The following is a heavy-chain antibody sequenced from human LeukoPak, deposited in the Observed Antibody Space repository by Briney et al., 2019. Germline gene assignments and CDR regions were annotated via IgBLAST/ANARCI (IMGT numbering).Heavy chain of an antibody. D-gene: IGHD5-18*01. CDR1: GYTFTGYY. CDR2: INPKSGGT. Sequence: GASVKVSCKASGYTFTGYYMYWVRQAPGQGLDWMGWINPKSGGTNYAQKFQGRVTMTRDTSISTAYTELRRLRSDDTAVYYCARGHRYGFLSGDHYYYYMDVWGKGTSVTISS. J-gene: IGHJ6*03. V-gene: IGHV1-2*02. CDR3: ARGHRYGFLSGDHYYYYMDV.